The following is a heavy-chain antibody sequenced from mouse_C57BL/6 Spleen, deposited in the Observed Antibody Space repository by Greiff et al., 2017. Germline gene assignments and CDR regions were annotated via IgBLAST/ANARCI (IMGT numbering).Heavy chain of an antibody. CDR1: GFSLTSYG. CDR3: ARNDYFDY. CDR2: IWSGGST. V-gene: IGHV2-2*01. Sequence: VMLVESGPGLVQPSQSLSITCTVSGFSLTSYGVHWVRQSPGKGLEWLGVIWSGGSTDYNAAFISRLSISKDNSKSQVFFKMNSLQADDTAIYYCARNDYFDYWGQGTTLTVSS. J-gene: IGHJ2*01.